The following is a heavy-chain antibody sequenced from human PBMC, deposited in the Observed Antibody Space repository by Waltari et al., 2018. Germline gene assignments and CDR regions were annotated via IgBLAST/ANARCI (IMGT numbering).Heavy chain of an antibody. Sequence: QVQLQESGPGLVKPSQPLSLTCTLSGGSISSGCYYWSWIRQHPGKGLEWIGYIYYSGSTDYNTSLKSRVTISVDTSKNQFSLKLSSVTAADTAVYYCAREGGITSFGVTLAFDIWGQGTMVTVSS. V-gene: IGHV4-31*03. D-gene: IGHD3-3*01. CDR2: IYYSGST. CDR3: AREGGITSFGVTLAFDI. J-gene: IGHJ3*02. CDR1: GGSISSGCYY.